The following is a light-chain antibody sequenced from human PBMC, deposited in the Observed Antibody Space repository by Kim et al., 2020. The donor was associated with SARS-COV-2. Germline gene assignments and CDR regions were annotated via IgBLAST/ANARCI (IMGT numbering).Light chain of an antibody. V-gene: IGKV1-33*01. Sequence: AARSNRLTMHGRASRCMKDHVNWYQQKPGKAPRLLIYGASNLETGVPSRFSGGGSETDLTFTITSLQPEDIATYYCQHYNDLPWAFGQGTKVDIK. CDR3: QHYNDLPWA. CDR2: GAS. J-gene: IGKJ1*01. CDR1: RCMKDH.